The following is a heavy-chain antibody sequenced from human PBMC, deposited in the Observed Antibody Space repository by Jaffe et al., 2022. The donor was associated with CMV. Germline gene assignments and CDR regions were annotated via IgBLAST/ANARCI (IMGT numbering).Heavy chain of an antibody. CDR3: ARCLGYDILTGYLEYYFDY. J-gene: IGHJ4*02. Sequence: EVQLVESGGGLVQPGGSLRLSCAASGFTFSSYEMNWVRQAPGKGLEWVSYISSSGSTIYYADSVKGRFTISRDNAKNSLYLQMNSLRAEDTAVYYCARCLGYDILTGYLEYYFDYWGQGTLVTVSS. V-gene: IGHV3-48*03. D-gene: IGHD3-9*01. CDR1: GFTFSSYE. CDR2: ISSSGSTI.